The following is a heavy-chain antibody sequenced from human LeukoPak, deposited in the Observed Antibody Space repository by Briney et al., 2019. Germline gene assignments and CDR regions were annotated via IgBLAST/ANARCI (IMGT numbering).Heavy chain of an antibody. CDR2: MNPNSGNT. CDR3: ARAGGLDYDILTGYYTVDY. Sequence: ASVKVSCKASGYNFTSYDINWVRQATGQGLEWMGWMNPNSGNTGYAQKFQGRVTMTRNTSISTAYMELSSLRSEDTAVYYCARAGGLDYDILTGYYTVDYWGQGTLVTVSS. V-gene: IGHV1-8*01. D-gene: IGHD3-9*01. J-gene: IGHJ4*02. CDR1: GYNFTSYD.